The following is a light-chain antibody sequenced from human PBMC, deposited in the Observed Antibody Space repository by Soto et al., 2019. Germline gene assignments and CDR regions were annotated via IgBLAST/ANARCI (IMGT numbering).Light chain of an antibody. V-gene: IGKV3-15*01. CDR2: GAS. CDR3: QQYGSSPRT. J-gene: IGKJ1*01. Sequence: EIVMTQSPATLSVSPGERAALSCRASQSFNTNLAWYQQKPGQAPRLLIYGASTRATGIPARFSGSGSGTDFTLTISSLEPEDFAVYYCQQYGSSPRTFGQGTRWIS. CDR1: QSFNTN.